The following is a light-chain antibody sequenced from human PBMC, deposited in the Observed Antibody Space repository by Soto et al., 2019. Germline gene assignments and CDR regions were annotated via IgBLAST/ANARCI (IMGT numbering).Light chain of an antibody. V-gene: IGLV2-8*01. CDR2: EVD. CDR1: VTNIGGYNY. CDR3: WSDAGRNTYG. Sequence: HSVLTQPPSASGSPGQSVSISCTGSVTNIGGYNYVSWYQQTPGKAPKLIIYEVDKRPSGVPDRFSGSKTGSTASLTVSGLQDQDEADYYCWSDAGRNTYGFGTGTKVTV. J-gene: IGLJ1*01.